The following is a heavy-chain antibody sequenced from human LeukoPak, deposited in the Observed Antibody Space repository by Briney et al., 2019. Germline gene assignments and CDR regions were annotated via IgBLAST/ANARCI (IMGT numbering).Heavy chain of an antibody. CDR2: INPKSGDT. J-gene: IGHJ3*02. D-gene: IGHD3-22*01. V-gene: IGHV1-2*02. Sequence: APLKVSCKASGYRFSDNYVHWVRQAPGQGLEHMGWINPKSGDTHFSQRFKGRVTMTTDTSINTAYMEMRKLRSDDTAVYYCARGRDDSTGHYDAFDIWGHGTIVTVSS. CDR3: ARGRDDSTGHYDAFDI. CDR1: GYRFSDNY.